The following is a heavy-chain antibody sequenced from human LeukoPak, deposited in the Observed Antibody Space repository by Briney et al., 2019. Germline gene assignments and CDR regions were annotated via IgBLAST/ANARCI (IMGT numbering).Heavy chain of an antibody. V-gene: IGHV3-43*02. CDR3: AKDMGGGGSCYDY. J-gene: IGHJ4*02. Sequence: GGSLRLSCAASGFTFDDYAMHWVRQAPGRGLEWVSLISGDGGSTYCADSVKGRFTISRDNNKNSLYLQMNSLRTEDTALYYCAKDMGGGGSCYDYWGQGTLVTVSS. CDR2: ISGDGGST. CDR1: GFTFDDYA. D-gene: IGHD2-15*01.